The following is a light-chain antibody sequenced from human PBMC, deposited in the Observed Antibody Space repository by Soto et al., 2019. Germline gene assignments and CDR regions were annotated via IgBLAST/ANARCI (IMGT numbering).Light chain of an antibody. Sequence: DLQMTQFPYSLSASVGDRVTITCRASQDIRTFLAWYQQRPGKVPKLLIYAASTLQSGVPSRFSGSGSGTDFTLIISSLQPEDVATYYCQKYNIAPWTFGHGTRVEI. J-gene: IGKJ1*01. CDR3: QKYNIAPWT. CDR1: QDIRTF. CDR2: AAS. V-gene: IGKV1-27*01.